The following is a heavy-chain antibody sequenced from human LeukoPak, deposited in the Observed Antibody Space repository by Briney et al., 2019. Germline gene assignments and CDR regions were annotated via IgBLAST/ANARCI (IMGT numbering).Heavy chain of an antibody. V-gene: IGHV1-24*01. CDR1: GYTLTELS. Sequence: ASVKVSCKVSGYTLTELSMHWVRQAPGEGLEGMGGFDPEDGETIYAQKFQGRVTMTEDTSTDTAYMELSSLRSEDTAVYYCATLYCSSTSCKTNNWFDPWGQGTLVTVSS. J-gene: IGHJ5*02. CDR2: FDPEDGET. CDR3: ATLYCSSTSCKTNNWFDP. D-gene: IGHD2-2*01.